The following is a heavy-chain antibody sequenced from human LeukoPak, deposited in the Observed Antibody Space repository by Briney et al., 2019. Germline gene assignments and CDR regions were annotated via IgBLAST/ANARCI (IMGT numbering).Heavy chain of an antibody. Sequence: ASVKVPCKASGYTFTSYYKHWVRQAPGQGLEWMGLINPTGSSTAYAQKFQGRVTMTRDMSTSTDYMELSSLRSDDTAIYYCARDNSLGDNAWWFDPWGQGTLVTVSS. CDR2: INPTGSST. CDR3: ARDNSLGDNAWWFDP. CDR1: GYTFTSYY. D-gene: IGHD1-26*01. V-gene: IGHV1-46*01. J-gene: IGHJ5*02.